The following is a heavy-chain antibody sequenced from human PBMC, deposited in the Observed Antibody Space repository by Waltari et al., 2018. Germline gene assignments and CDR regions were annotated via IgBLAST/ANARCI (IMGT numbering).Heavy chain of an antibody. Sequence: EVQLVESGVGLVQPGGSLRLSCAASGFPFSDYDMDWVGQAPEKGLEWVGRSRNKARSYITEYAASVKGRFTISRDASKNSLYLQMNSLKTEDTAVYYCARDLDGDSNLDYWGQGTLVAVSS. CDR2: SRNKARSYIT. D-gene: IGHD2-21*02. CDR3: ARDLDGDSNLDY. CDR1: GFPFSDYD. V-gene: IGHV3-72*01. J-gene: IGHJ4*02.